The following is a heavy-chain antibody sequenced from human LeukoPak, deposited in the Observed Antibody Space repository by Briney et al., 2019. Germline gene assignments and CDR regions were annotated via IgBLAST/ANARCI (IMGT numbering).Heavy chain of an antibody. V-gene: IGHV3-23*01. CDR2: ITNSGDST. CDR1: GFTFSSYD. J-gene: IGHJ4*02. D-gene: IGHD3-10*01. CDR3: AKDRGGGLDS. Sequence: GGSLRLSCAASGFTFSSYDMSWVRQAPGKGLEWVSAITNSGDSTYYADSVKGRFTISRDNSKNTLYLQMNSLRAEDTAVYYCAKDRGGGLDSWGQGTLVTVSS.